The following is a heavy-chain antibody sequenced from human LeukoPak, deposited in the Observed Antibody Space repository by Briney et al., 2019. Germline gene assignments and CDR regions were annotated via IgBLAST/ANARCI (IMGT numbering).Heavy chain of an antibody. CDR2: INTGGSIT. D-gene: IGHD2-2*02. CDR1: GFTFSSYW. J-gene: IGHJ3*02. Sequence: GGSLRLSCAASGFTFSSYWIHWVRQGPGKGLAWVSRINTGGSITTYADSVKGRFTISGDNAKNTVYLQMSSLRAEDTAVYYCARARYTRDAFDIWGQGTMVTVSS. CDR3: ARARYTRDAFDI. V-gene: IGHV3-74*01.